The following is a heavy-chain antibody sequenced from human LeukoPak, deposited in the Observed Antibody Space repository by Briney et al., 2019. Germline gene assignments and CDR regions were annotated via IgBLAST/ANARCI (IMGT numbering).Heavy chain of an antibody. CDR1: GFTFSSYA. V-gene: IGHV3-23*01. J-gene: IGHJ3*02. CDR3: AKHDCGGNWADAFDI. CDR2: ISGSGGST. Sequence: GGSPRLSCAASGFTFSSYAMSWVRQAPGKGLEWVSAISGSGGSTYYADSVKGRFTISRDNSKNTLYLQMNSLRAEDTAVYYCAKHDCGGNWADAFDIWGQGTMVTVSS. D-gene: IGHD4-23*01.